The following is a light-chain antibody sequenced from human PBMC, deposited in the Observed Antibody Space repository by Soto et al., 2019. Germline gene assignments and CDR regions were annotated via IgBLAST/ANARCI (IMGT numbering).Light chain of an antibody. CDR3: SSYTTSRTYV. J-gene: IGLJ1*01. CDR2: DVN. Sequence: QSVLTQPASVSGSPGQSITFSCTGTSSDVGHYNFVSWYQQHPGKAPKVMIYDVNNRPSGVSNRFSGSKSGNTASLTISGLQAEDEADHYCSSYTTSRTYVFGAGTKVTVL. V-gene: IGLV2-14*01. CDR1: SSDVGHYNF.